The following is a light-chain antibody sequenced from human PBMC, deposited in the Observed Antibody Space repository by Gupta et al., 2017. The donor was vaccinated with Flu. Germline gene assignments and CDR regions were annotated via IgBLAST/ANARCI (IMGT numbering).Light chain of an antibody. CDR1: QSVSSSY. Sequence: ATLSCRAGQSVSSSYLARYQQKLGQAPRLLIYSVSSRATGIPDRFSGSGSGTDFTLTISRLEPEDFAVYYCQQYVSSPPSYTFGQGTKLEIK. V-gene: IGKV3-20*01. CDR2: SVS. J-gene: IGKJ2*01. CDR3: QQYVSSPPSYT.